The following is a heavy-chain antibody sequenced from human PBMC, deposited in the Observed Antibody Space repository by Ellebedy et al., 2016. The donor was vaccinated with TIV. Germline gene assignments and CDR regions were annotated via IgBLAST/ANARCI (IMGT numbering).Heavy chain of an antibody. V-gene: IGHV1-46*01. D-gene: IGHD6-13*01. CDR3: ARDQAEGRSSDY. CDR1: GYTFTGYH. Sequence: AASVKVSCKASGYTFTGYHMQWVRQARGQGLEWMGIINPSGGSTDYAQKFQGRVTMTRDTSTSTVYMELSSLRSEDTAVYYCARDQAEGRSSDYWGQGTLVTVSS. CDR2: INPSGGST. J-gene: IGHJ4*02.